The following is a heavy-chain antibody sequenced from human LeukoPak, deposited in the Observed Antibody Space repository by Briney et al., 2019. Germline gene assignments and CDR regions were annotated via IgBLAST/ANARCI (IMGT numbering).Heavy chain of an antibody. CDR3: AKSMTSGSSWYYYFGMDV. D-gene: IGHD1-26*01. CDR2: ISSSGSNT. J-gene: IGHJ6*02. Sequence: PGGSLRLSCAASGFTFSNYEMNWVRQAPGKGLEWVSYISSSGSNTYYADSVKGRFTISRDNAKNTLYVQMNSLRAEDTAVYYCAKSMTSGSSWYYYFGMDVWGQGTTVTVSS. CDR1: GFTFSNYE. V-gene: IGHV3-48*03.